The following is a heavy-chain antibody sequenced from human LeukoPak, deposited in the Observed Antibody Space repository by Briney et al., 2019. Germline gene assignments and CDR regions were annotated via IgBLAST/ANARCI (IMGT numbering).Heavy chain of an antibody. CDR2: TYYRSKWYN. D-gene: IGHD3-22*01. J-gene: IGHJ3*02. CDR3: ARERGLTYYYDSSRGGDAFDI. V-gene: IGHV6-1*01. Sequence: SQTLSLTCAISGDSVSSNSAAWNWIRQSPSRGLEWLGRTYYRSKWYNDYAVSVKSRITINPDTSKNQFSLQLNSVTPEDTAVYYCARERGLTYYYDSSRGGDAFDIWGQGTMVTVSS. CDR1: GDSVSSNSAA.